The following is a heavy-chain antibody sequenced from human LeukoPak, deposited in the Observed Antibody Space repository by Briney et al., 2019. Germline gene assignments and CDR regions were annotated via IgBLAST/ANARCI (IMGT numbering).Heavy chain of an antibody. D-gene: IGHD3-16*01. Sequence: GGSLRLSCAASGFTFSRYSMNWVRQAPGKGLEWVSSISSSSSYIYYADSVKGRFTISRDNSKFTLYLQMNSLRAEDTAVYYCAKFWGGLDYWGQGTLVTVSS. CDR3: AKFWGGLDY. CDR1: GFTFSRYS. V-gene: IGHV3-21*04. J-gene: IGHJ4*02. CDR2: ISSSSSYI.